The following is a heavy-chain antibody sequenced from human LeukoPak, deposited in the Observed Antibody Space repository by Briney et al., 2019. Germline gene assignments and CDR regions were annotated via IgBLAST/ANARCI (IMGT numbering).Heavy chain of an antibody. CDR2: IRSKAYGGTT. CDR3: TSIPGGYSSGWYFDY. J-gene: IGHJ4*02. CDR1: GFTLGEYA. Sequence: GGSLRLSCTASGFTLGEYAMSGFGPAPGKGLGGVGFIRSKAYGGTTEYAASVKGRFTISRDDSKSIAYLQMNSLKTEDTAVYYCTSIPGGYSSGWYFDYWGQGTLVTVSS. D-gene: IGHD6-19*01. V-gene: IGHV3-49*03.